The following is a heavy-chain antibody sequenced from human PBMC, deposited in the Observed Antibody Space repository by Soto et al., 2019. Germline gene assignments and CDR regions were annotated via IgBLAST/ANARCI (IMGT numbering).Heavy chain of an antibody. CDR1: GFTFSSYT. Sequence: GALRLSCAASGFTFSSYTMNWVRQAPGKGLEWVAFITSGSDYIYYADSVKGRFTISRDDANNSLFLQMSSLRAEDTAVYYCTREHVVTIFRRGQRGSFDNWSQGTLVTVSS. V-gene: IGHV3-21*01. CDR3: TREHVVTIFRRGQRGSFDN. CDR2: ITSGSDYI. D-gene: IGHD3-9*01. J-gene: IGHJ4*02.